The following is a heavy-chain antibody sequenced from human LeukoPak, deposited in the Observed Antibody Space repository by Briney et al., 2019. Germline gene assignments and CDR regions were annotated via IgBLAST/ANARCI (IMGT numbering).Heavy chain of an antibody. CDR3: ARDLGYCSSTSCLNWFDP. D-gene: IGHD2-2*01. V-gene: IGHV4-61*02. CDR1: GGSISSGSYY. J-gene: IGHJ5*02. Sequence: SSQTLSLTCTVSGGSISSGSYYWSWIRQPAGKGLEWIGRIYTSGSTNYNPSLKSRVTISVGTSKNQFSLKLSSVTAADTAVYYCARDLGYCSSTSCLNWFDPWGQGTLVTVSS. CDR2: IYTSGST.